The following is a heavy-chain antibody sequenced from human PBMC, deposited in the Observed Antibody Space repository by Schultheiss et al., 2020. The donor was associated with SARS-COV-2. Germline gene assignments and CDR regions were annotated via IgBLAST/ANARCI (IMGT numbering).Heavy chain of an antibody. Sequence: GGSLRLSCSASGFTFSIYAMHWVRQAPGKGLEYVSTISSNGGSTYYADSVKGRFTISRDNSKNTLYLQMSSLRAEDTAVYYCARDLEVGGDRDYWGQGTLVTVSS. CDR1: GFTFSIYA. J-gene: IGHJ4*02. CDR3: ARDLEVGGDRDY. D-gene: IGHD3-16*01. V-gene: IGHV3-64*04. CDR2: ISSNGGST.